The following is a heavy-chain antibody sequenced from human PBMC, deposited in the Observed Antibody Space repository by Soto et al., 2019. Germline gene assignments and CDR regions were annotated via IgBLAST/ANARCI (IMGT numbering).Heavy chain of an antibody. D-gene: IGHD3-10*01. J-gene: IGHJ4*02. CDR1: GFTFSSYV. Sequence: EVQLLESGGGLVQPGGSLRLSCEASGFTFSSYVISWVRQAPGKGLEWVSTISGGGGSTYYADSVKGRFTISRDNSKNMVYLQMNSLRAEDTAVYYCAKDVRAQWFGELSGWGQGTLVTVSS. CDR2: ISGGGGST. V-gene: IGHV3-23*01. CDR3: AKDVRAQWFGELSG.